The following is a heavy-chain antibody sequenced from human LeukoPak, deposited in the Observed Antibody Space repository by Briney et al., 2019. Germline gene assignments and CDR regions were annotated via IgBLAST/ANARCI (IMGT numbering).Heavy chain of an antibody. D-gene: IGHD1-26*01. V-gene: IGHV4-39*07. Sequence: PSETLSLTCTVSGGSISSSSYYWGWIRQPPGKGLEWIGSIYYSGSTYYNPSLKSRVTISVDTSKNQFSLKLSSVTAADTAVYYCARDLEGWELLFGYWGQGTLVTVSS. J-gene: IGHJ4*02. CDR1: GGSISSSSYY. CDR2: IYYSGST. CDR3: ARDLEGWELLFGY.